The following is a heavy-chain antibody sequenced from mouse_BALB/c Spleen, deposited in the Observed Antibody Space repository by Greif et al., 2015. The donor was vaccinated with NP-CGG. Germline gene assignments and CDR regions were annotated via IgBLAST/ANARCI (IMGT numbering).Heavy chain of an antibody. V-gene: IGHV1-14*01. D-gene: IGHD2-12*01. CDR2: INPYNDGT. CDR3: ARWGEHDVDAMDY. CDR1: GYTFTSYV. Sequence: VQLQHSGPELVKPGASVKMSCKASGYTFTSYVMHWVKQKPGQGLEWIGYINPYNDGTKYNEKFKGKATLTSDKSSSTAYMELSSLTSEDSAVYYCARWGEHDVDAMDYWGQGTSVTVSS. J-gene: IGHJ4*01.